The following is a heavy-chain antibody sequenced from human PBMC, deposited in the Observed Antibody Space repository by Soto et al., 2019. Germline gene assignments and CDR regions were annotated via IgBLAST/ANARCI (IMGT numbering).Heavy chain of an antibody. CDR3: AKDFYDFWSGYTPNFDY. CDR2: ISGSGGST. J-gene: IGHJ4*02. CDR1: GFTFSSYG. V-gene: IGHV3-23*01. D-gene: IGHD3-3*01. Sequence: SLRLSCAASGFTFSSYGMHWVRQAPGKGLEWVAVISGSGGSTYYADSVKGRFTISRDNSKNTLYLQMNSLRAEDTAVYYCAKDFYDFWSGYTPNFDYWGQGTLVTVSS.